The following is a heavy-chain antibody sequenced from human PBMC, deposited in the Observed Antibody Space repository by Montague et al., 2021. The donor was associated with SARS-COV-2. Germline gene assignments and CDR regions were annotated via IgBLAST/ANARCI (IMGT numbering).Heavy chain of an antibody. CDR2: ISHGGTT. CDR3: AREAKAVSGRLDS. CDR1: SDSFSSNDW. Sequence: SETLSLTCTVSSDSFSSNDWWSWVRQPPGKGLDWIGEISHGGTTNYKSSLKSRVTMSIDKSKNQFSLKLTSVTAADTAVYYCAREAKAVSGRLDSWGQGTLVTVSS. V-gene: IGHV4-4*02. J-gene: IGHJ4*02. D-gene: IGHD6-19*01.